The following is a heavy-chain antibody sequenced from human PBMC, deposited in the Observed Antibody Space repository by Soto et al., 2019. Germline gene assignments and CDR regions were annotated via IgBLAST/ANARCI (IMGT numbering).Heavy chain of an antibody. J-gene: IGHJ6*02. Sequence: QVQLVESGGGLVKPGGSLRLSCAASGFTFSDYYMNWIRQAPGKGLEWVSYISSSGSTIYYADSVKGRFTISRDNAKNSLYLQMNSLRYDDTALHYCATRLAARPFYYYGMDVWGQGTTVTVSS. D-gene: IGHD6-6*01. V-gene: IGHV3-11*04. CDR3: ATRLAARPFYYYGMDV. CDR2: ISSSGSTI. CDR1: GFTFSDYY.